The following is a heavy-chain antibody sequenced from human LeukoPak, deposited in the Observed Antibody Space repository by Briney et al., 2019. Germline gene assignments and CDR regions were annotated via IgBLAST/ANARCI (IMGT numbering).Heavy chain of an antibody. V-gene: IGHV3-33*01. Sequence: GSLRLSCAASGFTFSSYGMHWVRQAPGKGLEWVAVIWYDGSNKYYADSVKGRFTISRDNSKNTLYLQMNSLRAEDTAVYYCARGSFSGWFDYWGQGILVTVSS. CDR3: ARGSFSGWFDY. CDR2: IWYDGSNK. D-gene: IGHD6-19*01. J-gene: IGHJ4*02. CDR1: GFTFSSYG.